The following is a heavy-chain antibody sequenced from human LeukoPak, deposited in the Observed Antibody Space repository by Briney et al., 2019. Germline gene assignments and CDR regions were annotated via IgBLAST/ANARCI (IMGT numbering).Heavy chain of an antibody. CDR3: AKDNSVGDIAWWFDP. D-gene: IGHD1-26*01. J-gene: IGHJ5*02. CDR2: INPSGTWT. CDR1: GYTFTSYD. Sequence: AASVKVSCKASGYTFTSYDINWVRQAPGQGLEWMGVINPSGTWTSYAQKFRGRITMTRDMSTSTDYMELRSLGFEDTAVYYCAKDNSVGDIAWWFDPWGQGTLVTVSS. V-gene: IGHV1-46*01.